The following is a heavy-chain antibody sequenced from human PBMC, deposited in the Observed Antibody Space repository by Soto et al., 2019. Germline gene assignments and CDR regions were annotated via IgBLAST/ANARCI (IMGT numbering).Heavy chain of an antibody. CDR1: GFTFSSYG. CDR3: AKDGEDSVVVVAATGAFDI. Sequence: PGGSLRLSCAASGFTFSSYGMHWVRQAPGKGLEWVAVISYDGSNKYYADSVKGRFTISRDNSKNTLYLQMNSLRAEDTAVYYCAKDGEDSVVVVAATGAFDIWGQGTMVT. V-gene: IGHV3-30*18. D-gene: IGHD2-15*01. J-gene: IGHJ3*02. CDR2: ISYDGSNK.